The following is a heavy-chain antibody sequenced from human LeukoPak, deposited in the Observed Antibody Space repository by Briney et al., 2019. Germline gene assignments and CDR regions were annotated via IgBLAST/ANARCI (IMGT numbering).Heavy chain of an antibody. Sequence: GASVKVSCKASGGTFSSYAISWVRQAPGQGLEWMGGIIPIFGTANYAQKFQGRVTITTDESTRTAYMELSSLRSEDTAVYYCARGGYCSSTSCYAEYFQHWGQGTLVTVSS. CDR1: GGTFSSYA. CDR3: ARGGYCSSTSCYAEYFQH. V-gene: IGHV1-69*05. J-gene: IGHJ1*01. CDR2: IIPIFGTA. D-gene: IGHD2-2*01.